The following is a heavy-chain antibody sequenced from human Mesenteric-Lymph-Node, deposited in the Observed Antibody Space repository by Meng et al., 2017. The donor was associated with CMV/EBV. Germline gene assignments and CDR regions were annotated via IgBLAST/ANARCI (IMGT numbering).Heavy chain of an antibody. CDR3: VKDMGRGGPGAGTLFDR. J-gene: IGHJ4*02. CDR1: GFTFDDYA. D-gene: IGHD6-19*01. Sequence: SLKISCAASGFTFDDYAIHWVRQAPGKGLEWVSGVTWDSGTLGYADSVRGRFTISRDNAKNSLYLQMNSLRTEDTALYYCVKDMGRGGPGAGTLFDRWGRGTLVTVSS. CDR2: VTWDSGTL. V-gene: IGHV3-9*01.